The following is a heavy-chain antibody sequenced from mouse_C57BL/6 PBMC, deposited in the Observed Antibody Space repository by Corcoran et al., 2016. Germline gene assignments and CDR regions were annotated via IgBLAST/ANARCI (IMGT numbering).Heavy chain of an antibody. Sequence: QIQLVQSGPELKKPGETVKISCKASGYTFTTAGMQWVQKMPGKGLKWIGWIYTHSGVPKYAEELKGRFALSLETSASTDYLQISNLKNEDTATYFCARSSHYYVSSYLAWYFDVWGTGTTVTVSS. D-gene: IGHD1-1*01. CDR3: ARSSHYYVSSYLAWYFDV. V-gene: IGHV9-4*01. CDR1: GYTFTTAG. J-gene: IGHJ1*03. CDR2: IYTHSGVP.